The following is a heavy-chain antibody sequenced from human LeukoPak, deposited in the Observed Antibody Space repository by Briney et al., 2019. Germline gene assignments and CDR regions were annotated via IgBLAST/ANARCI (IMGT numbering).Heavy chain of an antibody. J-gene: IGHJ5*02. CDR3: ARGRRRGISCRGSSCYEGDWFDP. CDR1: GDSINSYY. V-gene: IGHV4-4*07. Sequence: SETLSLTCTVSGDSINSYYWSWIRQPAGKGLEWIGRIHSSGSTNYNPSLKSQVTMLVDTSKNQFSLKLTSVTAADTAVYFCARGRRRGISCRGSSCYEGDWFDPWGQGILVTVSS. CDR2: IHSSGST. D-gene: IGHD2-2*01.